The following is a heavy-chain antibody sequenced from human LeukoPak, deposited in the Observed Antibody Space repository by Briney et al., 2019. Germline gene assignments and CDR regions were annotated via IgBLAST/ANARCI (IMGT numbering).Heavy chain of an antibody. CDR1: GYTFTSYY. V-gene: IGHV1-46*01. CDR2: INPSGGST. J-gene: IGHJ3*02. Sequence: ASVKVSCKASGYTFTSYYMHWVRQAPGQGLEWMGIINPSGGSTSYAQKFQGRVTMTRDMSTSTVYVELSSLRSEDTAVYYCARGARYYCSSTLRCFPRDAFDIWGQGTMVTVSS. CDR3: ARGARYYCSSTLRCFPRDAFDI. D-gene: IGHD2-2*01.